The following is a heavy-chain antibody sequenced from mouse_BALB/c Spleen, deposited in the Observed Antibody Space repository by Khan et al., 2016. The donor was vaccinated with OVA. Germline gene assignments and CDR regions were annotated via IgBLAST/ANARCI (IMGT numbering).Heavy chain of an antibody. Sequence: QVRLQQSGPGLVAPSQTLSNTCTVSGFSLSRYNIHWVRQPPGGGLEWLGMIWGGGGTDYNSTLKSRLSISKDNSKSQVFLKMNSLQTDDTAIYYCARAYYRYDGYYAMDYWGQGTSVTVSS. CDR3: ARAYYRYDGYYAMDY. CDR2: IWGGGGT. CDR1: GFSLSRYN. J-gene: IGHJ4*01. V-gene: IGHV2-6-4*01. D-gene: IGHD2-14*01.